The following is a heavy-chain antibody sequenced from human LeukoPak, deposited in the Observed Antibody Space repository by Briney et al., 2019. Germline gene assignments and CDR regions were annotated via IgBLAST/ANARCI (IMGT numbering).Heavy chain of an antibody. D-gene: IGHD2-2*01. J-gene: IGHJ4*02. CDR2: IYSGGST. Sequence: GGSLRLSCAASGSTVSSNYMSWVRQAPGKGLEWVSVIYSGGSTYYADSVKGRFTISRDNSKNTLYLQMNSLRAEDTAVYYCAKDAVFYCSGTNDYWGQGTLVTVSS. CDR1: GSTVSSNY. V-gene: IGHV3-66*01. CDR3: AKDAVFYCSGTNDY.